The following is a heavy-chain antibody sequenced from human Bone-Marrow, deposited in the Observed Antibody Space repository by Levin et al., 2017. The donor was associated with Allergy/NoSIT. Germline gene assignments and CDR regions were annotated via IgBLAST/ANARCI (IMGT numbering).Heavy chain of an antibody. CDR3: TREREGYCSGGSCYSRSIY. D-gene: IGHD2-15*01. V-gene: IGHV3-49*03. CDR1: GFTFRDYA. J-gene: IGHJ4*02. CDR2: IRSKAYGGTT. Sequence: GGSLRLSCTASGFTFRDYAMSWFRQAPGKGLEWVGFIRSKAYGGTTEYAASVKGRFTISRDDSKSIAYLQMNSLKTEDTAVYYCTREREGYCSGGSCYSRSIYWGQGALVTVSS.